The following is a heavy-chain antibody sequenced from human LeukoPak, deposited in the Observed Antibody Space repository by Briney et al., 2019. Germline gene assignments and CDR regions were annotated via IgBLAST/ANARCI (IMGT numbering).Heavy chain of an antibody. Sequence: ASVKVSCKASGGTFSKYTISWVRQRPGQGLEWMGGITPLFGTANYAQKFQGRVTITADESASTAYMELSSLRSEDTAIYYCAKDRGTTVTTTGSWGQGTLVTVSS. J-gene: IGHJ5*02. CDR1: GGTFSKYT. CDR3: AKDRGTTVTTTGS. V-gene: IGHV1-69*13. D-gene: IGHD4-17*01. CDR2: ITPLFGTA.